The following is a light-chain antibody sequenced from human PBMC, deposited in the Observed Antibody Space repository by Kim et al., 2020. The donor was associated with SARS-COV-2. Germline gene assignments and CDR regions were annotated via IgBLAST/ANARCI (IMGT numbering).Light chain of an antibody. CDR2: GAS. J-gene: IGKJ4*01. Sequence: VSPGERPTLTCRASQSVGSNLAWYQHKNGQAPKVLMYGASIRATGIPARFSGSGSGTEFTLTVSSLQSEDFAVYYCQQYKNWPLTFGGGTKVDIK. CDR1: QSVGSN. CDR3: QQYKNWPLT. V-gene: IGKV3-15*01.